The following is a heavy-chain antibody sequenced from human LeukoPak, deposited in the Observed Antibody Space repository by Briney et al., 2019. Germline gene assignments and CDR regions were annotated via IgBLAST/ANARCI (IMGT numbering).Heavy chain of an antibody. J-gene: IGHJ4*02. CDR2: ISSTSVYI. V-gene: IGHV3-21*01. CDR1: GFTFTTYT. D-gene: IGHD4-17*01. Sequence: GGSLRLSCAASGFTFTTYTMNWVCQAPGKGLEWVSSISSTSVYIYYADSVKGRFTISRDNAKNSLYLQVNSLRAEDTAVYYCARELSASYGDLIDYWGQGTLVTVSS. CDR3: ARELSASYGDLIDY.